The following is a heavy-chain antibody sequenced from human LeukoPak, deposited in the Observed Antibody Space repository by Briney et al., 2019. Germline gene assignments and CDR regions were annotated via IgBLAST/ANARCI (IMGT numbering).Heavy chain of an antibody. CDR3: AHRPTTGKWFDP. CDR1: GVSLSTSGVG. V-gene: IGHV2-5*02. Sequence: SGPTLVKPTQTLTXTCTFSGVSLSTSGVGVGWIPQLPGKALKWLALIYWDDDKRYSPSLKSRLTITKDTSKNQVVLTMTNMDPVDTATYYCAHRPTTGKWFDPWGQGTLVTVSS. D-gene: IGHD4-17*01. CDR2: IYWDDDK. J-gene: IGHJ5*02.